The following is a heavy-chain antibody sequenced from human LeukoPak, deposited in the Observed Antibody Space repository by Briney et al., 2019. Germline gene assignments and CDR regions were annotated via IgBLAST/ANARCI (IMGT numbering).Heavy chain of an antibody. J-gene: IGHJ5*02. CDR2: IRYSGST. V-gene: IGHV4-59*01. CDR1: GGSISSCY. Sequence: SETRSLTCLVSGGSISSCYWSWIRQPAGKGREWIWYIRYSGSTNHNTSLKSRITISVISSNNHYTLKLSSVTAATAAVYYWARDSGYGAGTSNCFDPWGQGTLVTVSS. D-gene: IGHD3-10*01. CDR3: ARDSGYGAGTSNCFDP.